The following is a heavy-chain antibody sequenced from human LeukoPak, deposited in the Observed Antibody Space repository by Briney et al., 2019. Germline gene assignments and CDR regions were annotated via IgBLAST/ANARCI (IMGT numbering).Heavy chain of an antibody. D-gene: IGHD3-22*01. CDR2: IYHSGST. J-gene: IGHJ4*02. Sequence: SETLSLTCAVSGGSISSGGYSWSWIRQPPGKGLEWIGYIYHSGSTYYNPSLKSRVTISVDTSKNQFSLKLSSVTAADTAVYYCARVRDYYDSSGGYFDYWGQGTLVTVSS. CDR1: GGSISSGGYS. CDR3: ARVRDYYDSSGGYFDY. V-gene: IGHV4-30-2*01.